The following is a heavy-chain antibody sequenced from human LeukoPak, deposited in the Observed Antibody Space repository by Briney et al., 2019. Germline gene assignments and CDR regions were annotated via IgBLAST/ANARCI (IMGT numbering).Heavy chain of an antibody. V-gene: IGHV3-49*03. Sequence: GGSLRLSCTASGFTFGDHALSWFRQAPGKGLEWVGFIRSKAYGGTTEYAASVKGRFTISRDDSKSIAYLQMNSLKTEDTAVYYCSRGYYFDSSGGWGSYYYMDVWGKGTTVTVSS. CDR2: IRSKAYGGTT. J-gene: IGHJ6*03. CDR3: SRGYYFDSSGGWGSYYYMDV. D-gene: IGHD3-22*01. CDR1: GFTFGDHA.